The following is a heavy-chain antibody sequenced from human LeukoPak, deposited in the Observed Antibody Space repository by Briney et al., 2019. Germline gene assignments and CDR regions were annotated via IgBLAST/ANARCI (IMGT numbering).Heavy chain of an antibody. CDR2: IYTSGST. J-gene: IGHJ4*02. Sequence: SETLSLTCTVSGGSLSSYYWSWIRQPAGKGLEWIGRIYTSGSTNYNPSLKSRVTMSVDTSKNQFSLKLYSVTAADTAVYYCARGPYCISTSCSQYYFDYWGQGTLFTVSS. CDR1: GGSLSSYY. CDR3: ARGPYCISTSCSQYYFDY. V-gene: IGHV4-4*07. D-gene: IGHD2-2*01.